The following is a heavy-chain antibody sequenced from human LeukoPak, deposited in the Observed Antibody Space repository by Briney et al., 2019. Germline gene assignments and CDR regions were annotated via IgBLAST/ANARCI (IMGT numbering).Heavy chain of an antibody. CDR3: ARVRSGSYFSVSHDY. J-gene: IGHJ4*02. Sequence: GGSLRLSCAASGFTFSSYEMNWVRQAPGKGLEWVSYISSSGSTIYYADSVKGRFTISRDNAKNSLYLQMNSLRAEDTAGYYCARVRSGSYFSVSHDYWGQGTLVTVSS. V-gene: IGHV3-48*03. D-gene: IGHD1-26*01. CDR1: GFTFSSYE. CDR2: ISSSGSTI.